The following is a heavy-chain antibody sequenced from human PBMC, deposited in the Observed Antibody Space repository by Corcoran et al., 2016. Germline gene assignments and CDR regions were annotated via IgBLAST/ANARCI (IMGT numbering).Heavy chain of an antibody. Sequence: QVTLKESGPALVKPTQTLTLTCTFSGFSLSTGGMRVSWIRQPPGKALEWLARIDWDDEKFYSTSLKTRLSISKDTSKNQVVLTMTNMDPVDTATYYCARSYCTTGRFYGLPSHFDYWGQGTLVTVSS. D-gene: IGHD2-8*01. CDR1: GFSLSTGGMR. J-gene: IGHJ4*02. CDR3: ARSYCTTGRFYGLPSHFDY. CDR2: IDWDDEK. V-gene: IGHV2-70*04.